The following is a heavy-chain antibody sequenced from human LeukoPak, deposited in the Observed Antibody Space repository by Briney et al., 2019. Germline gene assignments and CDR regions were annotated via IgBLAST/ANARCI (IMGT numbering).Heavy chain of an antibody. CDR1: GGSISSGSYY. Sequence: SETLSLTFTVSGGSISSGSYYWSWIRQPAGKGLEWIGRIYTSGSTNYNPSLKSRVTISVDRSKNQFSLKLSSVTAADTAVYYCARAIKGLGSSGCIDYWGQGTLVTVSS. CDR2: IYTSGST. V-gene: IGHV4-61*02. CDR3: ARAIKGLGSSGCIDY. D-gene: IGHD6-19*01. J-gene: IGHJ4*02.